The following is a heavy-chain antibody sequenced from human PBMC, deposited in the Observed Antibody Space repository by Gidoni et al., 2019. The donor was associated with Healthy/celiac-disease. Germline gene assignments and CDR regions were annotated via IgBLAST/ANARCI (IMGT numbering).Heavy chain of an antibody. J-gene: IGHJ3*02. CDR3: ARSRLVGRAFDI. Sequence: QVQLQQWGAGLLKPSETLSLTCAVYGGSFSVYYWSWIRQPPGKGLEWIGEINHSGITNYNPSLKSRVTISVDTSKNQFSLKLSSVTAADTAVYYCARSRLVGRAFDIWGQGTMVTVSS. CDR1: GGSFSVYY. D-gene: IGHD2-15*01. CDR2: INHSGIT. V-gene: IGHV4-34*01.